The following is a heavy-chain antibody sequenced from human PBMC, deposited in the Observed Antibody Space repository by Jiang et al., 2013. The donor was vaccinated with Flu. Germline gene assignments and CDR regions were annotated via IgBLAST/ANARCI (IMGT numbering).Heavy chain of an antibody. J-gene: IGHJ5*02. Sequence: EVQLLESGGDLGQPGGSLRLSCVASGFTFSDYSMAWIRQVPGKGLQWVSIVSGRGDGTSYADFVQGRLVISRDNSKNTVYLQINDLRADDTAVYYCAKAGYGGHVAENWFDAWGQGTLVTVAS. V-gene: IGHV3-23*01. CDR1: GFTFSDYS. CDR2: VSGRGDGT. D-gene: IGHD2-15*01. CDR3: AKAGYGGHVAENWFDA.